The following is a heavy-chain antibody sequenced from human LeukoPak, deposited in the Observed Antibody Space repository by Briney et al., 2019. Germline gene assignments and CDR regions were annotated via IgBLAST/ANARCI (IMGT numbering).Heavy chain of an antibody. CDR3: ARASWVSTSDAVR. D-gene: IGHD2-2*01. CDR2: ITGSGGTT. V-gene: IGHV3-23*01. Sequence: GGSLRLSCAASGFTFSSHAMSWVRQAPGKGLEWVSTITGSGGTTKYADSVKGRFTLSSDISRSTVYFQLNNLRVEDTAIYYCARASWVSTSDAVRWGQGTLVTVSS. J-gene: IGHJ4*02. CDR1: GFTFSSHA.